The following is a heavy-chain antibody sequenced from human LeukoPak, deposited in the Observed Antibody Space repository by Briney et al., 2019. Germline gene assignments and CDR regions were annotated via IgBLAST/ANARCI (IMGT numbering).Heavy chain of an antibody. Sequence: GASLQISCKGSESIFTNYWIGWVRPLPGKGLEWMGIIYPGDSDTKYSPSLQGQVTISADKSIATAYLQWGSLKASDTAMYHCARLRLGYDNSGAYYAEVFDLWGQGTMVTVSS. D-gene: IGHD3-22*01. CDR3: ARLRLGYDNSGAYYAEVFDL. J-gene: IGHJ3*01. CDR2: IYPGDSDT. V-gene: IGHV5-51*01. CDR1: ESIFTNYW.